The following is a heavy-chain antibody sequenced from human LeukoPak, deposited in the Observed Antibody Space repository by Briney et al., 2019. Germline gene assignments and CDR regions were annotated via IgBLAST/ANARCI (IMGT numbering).Heavy chain of an antibody. CDR2: IYYSGST. D-gene: IGHD6-19*01. CDR1: GGSISSYY. V-gene: IGHV4-59*01. CDR3: ARDSSGWLYWYFDL. Sequence: SETLSLTCTVSGGSISSYYWSWIRQPPGQGLEWIGYIYYSGSTNYNPPLKSRVTTSVDTSMNQYSLKLSSVTAADTAVYYCARDSSGWLYWYFDLWGRGTLVTVSS. J-gene: IGHJ2*01.